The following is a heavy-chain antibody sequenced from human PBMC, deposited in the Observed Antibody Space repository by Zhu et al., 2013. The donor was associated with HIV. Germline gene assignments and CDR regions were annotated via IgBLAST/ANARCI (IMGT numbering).Heavy chain of an antibody. CDR2: IIPIFGTA. CDR3: ARSRDKNGWSYFDF. Sequence: QVQLVQSGAEVKKPGSSVKVSCKASGGTFSSYAISWVRQAPGQGLEWMGGIIPIFGTANYAQKFQGRVTITADESTSTAYMELSSLTSEDTAMYYCARSRDKNGWSYFDFWGQGTRSPSLQ. CDR1: GGTFSSYA. V-gene: IGHV1-69*01. J-gene: IGHJ4*02. D-gene: IGHD6-19*01.